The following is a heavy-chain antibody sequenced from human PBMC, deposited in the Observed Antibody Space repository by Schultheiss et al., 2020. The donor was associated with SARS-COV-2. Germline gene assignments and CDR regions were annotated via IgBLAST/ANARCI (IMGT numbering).Heavy chain of an antibody. CDR2: IYTSGST. Sequence: SETLSLTCTVSGGSISSYYWSWIRQPAGKGLEWIGRIYTSGSTNYNPSLKSRVTMSVDTSKNQFSLKLSSVTAADTAVYYCAKGPWALIAAAGTNWFDPWGQGTLVTVSS. V-gene: IGHV4-4*07. CDR1: GGSISSYY. CDR3: AKGPWALIAAAGTNWFDP. J-gene: IGHJ5*02. D-gene: IGHD6-13*01.